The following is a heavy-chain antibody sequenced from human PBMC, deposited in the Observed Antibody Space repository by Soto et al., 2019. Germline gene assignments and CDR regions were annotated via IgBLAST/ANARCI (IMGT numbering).Heavy chain of an antibody. J-gene: IGHJ4*02. CDR1: GFTFSSQG. Sequence: HHGGSLRLSCAASGFTFSSQGMSWVRQAPGKGLEWVSGISGSGGSTYYADSVKGRFTISRDNSKNTLFLQMNSLRAEDTAVYYCAKDLITAMPSAFDYWGQGTLVTVSS. CDR2: ISGSGGST. V-gene: IGHV3-23*01. CDR3: AKDLITAMPSAFDY. D-gene: IGHD3-16*01.